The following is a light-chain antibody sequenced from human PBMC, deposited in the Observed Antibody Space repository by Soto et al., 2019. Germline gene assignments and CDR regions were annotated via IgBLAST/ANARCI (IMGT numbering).Light chain of an antibody. CDR2: DAS. J-gene: IGKJ1*01. CDR3: QQRSNWWT. Sequence: EIVLTQSPATLSLSPGERATLSCSASQRVSSYLAWYQQKPGQAPRLLIYDASNRATGIPARFSGSGSGTDFTLTIRSLEPEDFTVYYCQQRSNWWTFGQGTKEEIK. CDR1: QRVSSY. V-gene: IGKV3-11*01.